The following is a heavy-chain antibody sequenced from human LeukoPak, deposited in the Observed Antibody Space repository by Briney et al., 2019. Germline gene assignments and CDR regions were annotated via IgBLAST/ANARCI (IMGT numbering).Heavy chain of an antibody. Sequence: ASVKVSCKASGYTFTSYAMHWVRQAPGQRLEWMGWINAGNGNTKYSQKFQGRVTITRDTSASTAYMELSSLRSEDTAVYYCARESSSSLSYYFDYWGQGTLVTVSS. D-gene: IGHD6-13*01. CDR1: GYTFTSYA. CDR2: INAGNGNT. V-gene: IGHV1-3*01. CDR3: ARESSSSLSYYFDY. J-gene: IGHJ4*02.